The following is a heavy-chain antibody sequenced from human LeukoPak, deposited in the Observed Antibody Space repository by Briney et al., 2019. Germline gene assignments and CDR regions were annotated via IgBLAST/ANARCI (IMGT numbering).Heavy chain of an antibody. CDR2: LNPNTGGT. CDR3: ARVPRSGSYIYVDY. Sequence: GASVKVSCKASEYTFTGYYIHWVRQAPGQGLEWMGRLNPNTGGTNYAQNFQGRVTMTRDTSISTVYMELSSLRSDDTALYYCARVPRSGSYIYVDYWGQGTLVTVSS. J-gene: IGHJ4*02. V-gene: IGHV1-2*06. CDR1: EYTFTGYY. D-gene: IGHD3-10*01.